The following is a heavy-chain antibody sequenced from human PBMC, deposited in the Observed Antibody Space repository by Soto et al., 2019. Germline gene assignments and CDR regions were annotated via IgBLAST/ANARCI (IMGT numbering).Heavy chain of an antibody. CDR3: SRQYCSDSTCYYYNGMDV. CDR1: GFTFSYYS. CDR2: VSYDGNIE. V-gene: IGHV3-30-3*01. D-gene: IGHD2-15*01. J-gene: IGHJ6*02. Sequence: LRLSCAASGFTFSYYSMHWVRQAPGKGLEWVAVVSYDGNIEYYADSVKGRFSISRDNSKNTLNLQMDNLRVEDTAVYFCSRQYCSDSTCYYYNGMDVWGQGTTVTVSS.